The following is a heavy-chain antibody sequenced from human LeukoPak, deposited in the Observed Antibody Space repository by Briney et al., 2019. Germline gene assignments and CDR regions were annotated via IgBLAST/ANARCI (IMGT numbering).Heavy chain of an antibody. CDR3: ARRSSSWSKFDY. Sequence: PSETLSLTCAVSGYSISSGYYWGWIRQPPGKGLEWIGSIYHSGSTYYNPSLKSRVTISVDTSKNQFSLKLSSVTAAGTAVYYCARRSSSWSKFDYWGQGTLVTVSS. J-gene: IGHJ4*02. V-gene: IGHV4-38-2*01. CDR2: IYHSGST. CDR1: GYSISSGYY. D-gene: IGHD6-13*01.